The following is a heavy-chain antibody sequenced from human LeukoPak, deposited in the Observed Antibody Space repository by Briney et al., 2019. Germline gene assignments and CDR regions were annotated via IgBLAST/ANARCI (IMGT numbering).Heavy chain of an antibody. J-gene: IGHJ6*02. Sequence: SETLSLTCAVYGGSFSGYYWSWIRQPPGKGLEWIGEINHSGSTNYNPSLKSRVTISVDTSKNQFSLKLSSVTAADTAVYYCARGKRITMVRGVRTLDVWGQGTTVTVSS. CDR3: ARGKRITMVRGVRTLDV. V-gene: IGHV4-34*01. CDR2: INHSGST. D-gene: IGHD3-10*01. CDR1: GGSFSGYY.